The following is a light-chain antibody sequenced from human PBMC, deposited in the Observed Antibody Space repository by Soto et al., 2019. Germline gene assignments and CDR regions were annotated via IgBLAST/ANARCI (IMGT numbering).Light chain of an antibody. J-gene: IGKJ5*01. CDR2: GAS. V-gene: IGKV3-15*01. CDR1: ESVSSN. CDR3: QQYNSWPPIT. Sequence: EIVITQSPGTLSVSPGGRATLSCRASESVSSNLAWYQQRPGQAPRLVIYGASTRATGIPARFSGGGSGTEFTLTISSLQSEDFAVYYCQQYNSWPPITLGQGTRLEIK.